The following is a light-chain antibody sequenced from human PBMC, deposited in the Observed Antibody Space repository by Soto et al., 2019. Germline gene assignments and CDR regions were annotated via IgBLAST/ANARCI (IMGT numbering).Light chain of an antibody. Sequence: SVLTQPASVSRSPGQSIAISCTGTRSDVGGYNYVSWYQQPPGKAPKLIIYDVSDRPSVVSTRFSGSKSGNTASLTISGLQADDEADYYCSSYTSQSTVVFGGGTKVTVL. CDR2: DVS. V-gene: IGLV2-14*01. CDR3: SSYTSQSTVV. J-gene: IGLJ3*02. CDR1: RSDVGGYNY.